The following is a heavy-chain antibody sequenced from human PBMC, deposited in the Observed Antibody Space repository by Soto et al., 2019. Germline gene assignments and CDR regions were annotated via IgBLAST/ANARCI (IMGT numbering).Heavy chain of an antibody. J-gene: IGHJ6*02. D-gene: IGHD2-8*01. CDR1: GYTFTRYG. V-gene: IGHV1-18*01. CDR3: AKNGQPPYYYYGMDV. CDR2: ISGYNGDT. Sequence: ASVKVSCKASGYTFTRYGISWVRQAPGQGLEWMGWISGYNGDTKYAQKFQGRVTMTVDTSTTTAYMELRSLTSDDSAVYYCAKNGQPPYYYYGMDVWGQGTTVTVSS.